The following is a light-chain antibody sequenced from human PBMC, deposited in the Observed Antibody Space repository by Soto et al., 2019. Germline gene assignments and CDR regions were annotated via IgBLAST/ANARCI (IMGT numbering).Light chain of an antibody. CDR2: DAS. CDR3: QQYDIWPPYT. Sequence: VMPQSPASLSASPGERVTLSCRASQNIRSSLAWYQQRPGQAPRLLIYDASTRATGIPPRFSGGGSGTEFTVTISSLQSEDFAIYYCQQYDIWPPYTFGQGTKVDIK. J-gene: IGKJ2*01. V-gene: IGKV3-15*01. CDR1: QNIRSS.